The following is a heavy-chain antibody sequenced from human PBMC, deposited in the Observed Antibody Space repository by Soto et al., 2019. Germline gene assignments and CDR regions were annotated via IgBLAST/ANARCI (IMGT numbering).Heavy chain of an antibody. CDR2: IVVGSGNT. CDR3: AAPPYYDILTGYS. J-gene: IGHJ5*02. CDR1: GFTFTSPA. Sequence: VASVKVSCKASGFTFTSPAVQWVRQARGQRLEWIGWIVVGSGNTNYAQKFQERVTITRDMSTSTAYMELSSLRSEDKDVYYCAAPPYYDILTGYSWGQGTLATV. V-gene: IGHV1-58*01. D-gene: IGHD3-9*01.